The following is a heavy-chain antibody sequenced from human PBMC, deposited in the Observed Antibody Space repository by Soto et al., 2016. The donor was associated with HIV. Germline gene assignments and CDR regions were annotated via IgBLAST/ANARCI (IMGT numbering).Heavy chain of an antibody. Sequence: EVQLVESGGGVVRPGGSLRLSCAASGFTFDDYGMSWVRQTPGKGLEWVSGINWNGGSTGYADSVKGRFTISRDNAKNSLYLQMNSLRAEDTALYYCARGVKYCSGGSCWYFDLWGRGTLVTVPS. D-gene: IGHD2-15*01. V-gene: IGHV3-20*04. J-gene: IGHJ2*01. CDR1: GFTFDDYG. CDR3: ARGVKYCSGGSCWYFDL. CDR2: INWNGGST.